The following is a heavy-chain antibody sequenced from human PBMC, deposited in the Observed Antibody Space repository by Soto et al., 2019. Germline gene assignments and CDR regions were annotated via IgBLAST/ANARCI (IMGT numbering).Heavy chain of an antibody. J-gene: IGHJ6*02. Sequence: PSENLSPAGRVSGGSISSDYWSWIRQPPGKGRGWIGDIYYSVSTNYNPSLKSRVTISVDTSKNQFSLKLSSVTAADTAVEHWARDDYGYSPKRGDYYGMDVWGHGPTVT. CDR1: GGSISSDY. CDR3: ARDDYGYSPKRGDYYGMDV. CDR2: IYYSVST. V-gene: IGHV4-59*01. D-gene: IGHD4-17*01.